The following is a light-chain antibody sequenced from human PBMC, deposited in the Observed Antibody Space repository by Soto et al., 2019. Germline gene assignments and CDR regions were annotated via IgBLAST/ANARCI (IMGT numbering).Light chain of an antibody. CDR1: QSVSNNY. CDR2: GAS. V-gene: IGKV3-20*01. J-gene: IGKJ5*01. CDR3: QQYGSSPIT. Sequence: EIVLTRSPGTLSLSPLEIATLSCRASQSVSNNYLAWYQQKPGQAPRLLIYGASNRATGIPDRFSGSGSGTDFTLTISRLEPEDFGVYYCQQYGSSPITFGQGTRLEIK.